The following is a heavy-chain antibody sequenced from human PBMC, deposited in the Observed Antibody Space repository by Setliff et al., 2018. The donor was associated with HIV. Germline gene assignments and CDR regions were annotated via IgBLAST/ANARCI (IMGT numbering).Heavy chain of an antibody. CDR1: GYTFTNYA. Sequence: ASVKVSCKASGYTFTNYAMHWVRQAPGQGLEWMGWINAGNGNTKDSQKFQGRVTITRDTSASTAYMELSGLRSEDTAVYYCANSVTDASYWYFIHWGRGSPVTVSS. J-gene: IGHJ2*01. CDR2: INAGNGNT. D-gene: IGHD4-17*01. CDR3: ANSVTDASYWYFIH. V-gene: IGHV1-3*01.